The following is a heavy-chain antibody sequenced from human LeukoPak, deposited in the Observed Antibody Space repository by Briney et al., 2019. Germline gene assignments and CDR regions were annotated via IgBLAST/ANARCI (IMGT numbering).Heavy chain of an antibody. CDR2: ISGSDGST. CDR3: AKARSGVYYDAFAI. V-gene: IGHV3-23*01. D-gene: IGHD1-26*01. J-gene: IGHJ3*02. CDR1: GFTFTSYA. Sequence: PGGSLRLSCAASGFTFTSYALHWVRQAPGKGLAWVAVISGSDGSTYYADSVKGRFTISRDISKNNLYLQMNSLRAEDTAAYYCAKARSGVYYDAFAIWGQGTMVTVS.